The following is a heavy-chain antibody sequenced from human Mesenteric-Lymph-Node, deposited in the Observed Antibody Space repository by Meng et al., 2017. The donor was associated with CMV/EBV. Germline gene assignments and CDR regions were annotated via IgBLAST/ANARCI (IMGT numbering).Heavy chain of an antibody. Sequence: SETLSLTCTVSGGSISSGDYYWSWIRQPPGKGLEWIGDINCSGNTDYNPSLKSRVTISVDTSSNHFSLMLSSVTAADTAVYYCASGHGYCDTTSCRVSPHLYSCYVKDVWGHGTTVTVSS. J-gene: IGHJ6*02. V-gene: IGHV4-39*02. CDR1: GGSISSGDYY. CDR2: INCSGNT. CDR3: ASGHGYCDTTSCRVSPHLYSCYVKDV. D-gene: IGHD2-2*01.